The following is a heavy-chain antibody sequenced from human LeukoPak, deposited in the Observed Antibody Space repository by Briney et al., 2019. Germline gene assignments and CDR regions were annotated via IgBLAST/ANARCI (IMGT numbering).Heavy chain of an antibody. CDR1: GYPFTTYT. D-gene: IGHD4-23*01. V-gene: IGHV7-4-1*02. CDR2: INTDTGNP. J-gene: IGHJ3*02. CDR3: ARGTYGGNSGYTFDI. Sequence: AASVKVSCKASGYPFTTYTMNWVRQAPGQGLEWMGWINTDTGNPTYAQGFTGRFVFSLDTSVSTAYLQISSLKAEDTAVYYCARGTYGGNSGYTFDIWGQGTMVTVSS.